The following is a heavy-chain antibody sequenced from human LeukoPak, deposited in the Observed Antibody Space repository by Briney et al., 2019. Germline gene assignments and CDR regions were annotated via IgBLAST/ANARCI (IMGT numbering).Heavy chain of an antibody. CDR3: ARGAQSGGYSGPFDI. J-gene: IGHJ3*02. CDR1: GFTFSSYS. V-gene: IGHV3-21*01. CDR2: ISSSSSYI. D-gene: IGHD1-26*01. Sequence: GGSLRLSCAASGFTFSSYSMNWVRQAPGKGLEWVSSISSSSSYIYYADSVKGRFTISRDNAKNSLYLQMNSLRAEDTAVYYCARGAQSGGYSGPFDIWGQGIMVTVSS.